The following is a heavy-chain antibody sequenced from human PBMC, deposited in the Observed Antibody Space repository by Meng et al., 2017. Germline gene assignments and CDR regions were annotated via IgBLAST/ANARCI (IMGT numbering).Heavy chain of an antibody. CDR3: AREGPCGGDCSGFDY. Sequence: QGRVVHVGAEGKRAGSSVKVSCKASGGTFSSYAISWVRQAPGQGLEWMGGIIPIFGTANYAQKFQGRVTITADESTSTAYMELSSLRSEDTAVYYCAREGPCGGDCSGFDYWGQGTLVTVSS. CDR1: GGTFSSYA. CDR2: IIPIFGTA. V-gene: IGHV1-69*12. D-gene: IGHD2-21*02. J-gene: IGHJ4*02.